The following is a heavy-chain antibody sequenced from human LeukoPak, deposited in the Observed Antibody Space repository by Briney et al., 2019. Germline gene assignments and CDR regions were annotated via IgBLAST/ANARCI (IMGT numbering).Heavy chain of an antibody. CDR3: AKVSVLRGDCSSTSCYTSPYYYYYGMDV. V-gene: IGHV3-23*01. CDR2: IYGSGDDT. CDR1: GFTFRTYS. J-gene: IGHJ6*02. Sequence: GGSLRLSCAASGFTFRTYSMNWVRQAPGKGLEWVSGIYGSGDDTFYADSVKGRFTISRDNSKNTLYLQMNSLRAEDTAVYYCAKVSVLRGDCSSTSCYTSPYYYYYGMDVWGQGTTVTVSS. D-gene: IGHD2-2*02.